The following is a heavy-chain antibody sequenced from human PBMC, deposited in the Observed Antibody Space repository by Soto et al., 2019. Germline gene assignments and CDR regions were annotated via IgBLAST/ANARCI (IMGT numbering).Heavy chain of an antibody. CDR3: ATLGYCSGASCYSRDG. J-gene: IGHJ4*02. CDR1: GYTFTGYY. CDR2: INPSSGGT. Sequence: QVQLVQSLAEVKKPGASVKVSCKASGYTFTGYYMHWVRQAPGQGLEWMGWINPSSGGTEYAQKFQDRITMARDTSISTAYMELSRLTSDDTAMYYCATLGYCSGASCYSRDGWGQGTLVTVST. D-gene: IGHD2-15*01. V-gene: IGHV1-2*02.